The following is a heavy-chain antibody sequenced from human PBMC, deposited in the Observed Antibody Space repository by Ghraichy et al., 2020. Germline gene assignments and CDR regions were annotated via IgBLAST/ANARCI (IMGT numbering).Heavy chain of an antibody. CDR2: IIPIFGTA. Sequence: SVKVSCKASGGTFSNYAISWVRQAPGQGLEWMGGIIPIFGTANYGQKFQDRVTITADESTSTTYMEPSSLKSEDTAMYYCARGGRGAQYYFDYWGQGTLVTVSS. V-gene: IGHV1-69*13. CDR3: ARGGRGAQYYFDY. CDR1: GGTFSNYA. J-gene: IGHJ4*02.